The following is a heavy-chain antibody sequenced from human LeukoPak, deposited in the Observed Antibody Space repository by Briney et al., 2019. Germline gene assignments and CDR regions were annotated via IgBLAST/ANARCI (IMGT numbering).Heavy chain of an antibody. CDR1: GGSISSYY. V-gene: IGHV4-59*01. D-gene: IGHD2-21*02. Sequence: SETLSLTCTVSGGSISSYYWSWIRQPPGKGLEWIGYIYYSGSTNYNPSLKSRVTISVDTSKNQFSLKLSSVTAADTAVYYCARAPHCGGDCGFDYWGQGTLVTASS. J-gene: IGHJ4*02. CDR2: IYYSGST. CDR3: ARAPHCGGDCGFDY.